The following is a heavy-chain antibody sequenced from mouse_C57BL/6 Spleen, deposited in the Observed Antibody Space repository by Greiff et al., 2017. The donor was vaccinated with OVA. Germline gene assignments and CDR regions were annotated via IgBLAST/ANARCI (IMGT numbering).Heavy chain of an antibody. Sequence: EVKLMESGAELVRPGASVKLSCTASGFNIKDYYMHWVKQRPEQGLEWIGRIDPEDGDTEYAPKFQGKATMTADTSSNTAYLQLSSLTSEDTAVYYCTFYGYDVGTWFAYWGQGTLVTVSA. D-gene: IGHD2-2*01. V-gene: IGHV14-1*01. J-gene: IGHJ3*01. CDR1: GFNIKDYY. CDR2: IDPEDGDT. CDR3: TFYGYDVGTWFAY.